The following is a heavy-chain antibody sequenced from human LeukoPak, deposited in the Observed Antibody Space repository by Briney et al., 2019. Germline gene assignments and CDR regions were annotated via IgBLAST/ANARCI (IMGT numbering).Heavy chain of an antibody. CDR2: IYYSGST. CDR3: ARGRPRFDP. V-gene: IGHV4-59*01. J-gene: IGHJ5*02. CDR1: GGSISSYY. Sequence: SETLSLTCTVSGGSISSYYWSWIRQPPGKGLEWIGYIYYSGSTNYNPSLKSRVTISVDTSKNQFSLKLSSVTAADTAMYYCARGRPRFDPWGQGTLVTVSS.